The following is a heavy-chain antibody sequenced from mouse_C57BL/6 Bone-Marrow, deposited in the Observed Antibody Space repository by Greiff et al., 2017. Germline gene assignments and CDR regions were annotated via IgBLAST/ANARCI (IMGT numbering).Heavy chain of an antibody. CDR2: ISDGGSYT. CDR3: AREGYYGSSYVDDFDY. CDR1: GFTFSSYA. Sequence: EVQRVESGGGLVKPGGSLKLSCAASGFTFSSYAMSWVRQTPEKRLEWVATISDGGSYTYYPDNVKGRFTISRDNAKNNRYLQMSHLKSEDTAMYYCAREGYYGSSYVDDFDYWGQGTTLTVSS. J-gene: IGHJ2*01. D-gene: IGHD1-1*01. V-gene: IGHV5-4*01.